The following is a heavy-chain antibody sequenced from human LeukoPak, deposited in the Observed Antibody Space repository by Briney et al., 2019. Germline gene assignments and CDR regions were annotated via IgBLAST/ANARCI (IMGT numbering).Heavy chain of an antibody. V-gene: IGHV3-48*02. D-gene: IGHD3-10*01. Sequence: SGGSLRLSCAASGFTFIRYSMNWVRQAPGKGLECVSYISSSGSSTYYADSVKGRFTVSRDNAKNSLYLQMNSLRDEDTAVYYCASISGSDFDYWGQGTLVTVSS. CDR3: ASISGSDFDY. J-gene: IGHJ4*02. CDR1: GFTFIRYS. CDR2: ISSSGSST.